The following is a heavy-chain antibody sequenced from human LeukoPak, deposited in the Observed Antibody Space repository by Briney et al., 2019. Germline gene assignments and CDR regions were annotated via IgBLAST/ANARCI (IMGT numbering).Heavy chain of an antibody. CDR1: GFTFSSYE. J-gene: IGHJ4*02. CDR3: ARGISSGYSFDY. V-gene: IGHV3-48*03. D-gene: IGHD3-22*01. Sequence: PGGSLTLSCAAAGFTFSSYEMNWVRQAPGKGLEWVSYISGSSDTKYYAESVKGRFTISRDNAKDSLFLQMNSLRAEDTAVYYCARGISSGYSFDYWGQGTLVTVSS. CDR2: ISGSSDTK.